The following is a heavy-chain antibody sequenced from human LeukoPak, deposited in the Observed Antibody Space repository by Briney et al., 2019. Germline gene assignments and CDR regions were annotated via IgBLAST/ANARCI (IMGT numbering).Heavy chain of an antibody. J-gene: IGHJ5*02. CDR2: IYHSGST. V-gene: IGHV4-39*01. CDR1: GGSVSNSNYY. Sequence: SETLSLTCTVSGGSVSNSNYYWGWIRQPPGKGLEWIGSIYHSGSTYQNPSLKSRVTISVDTSKDQFSLKLSSVTAADTAVYYCARSSGYSSSRGLNWFDPWGPGTLVTVSS. D-gene: IGHD6-13*01. CDR3: ARSSGYSSSRGLNWFDP.